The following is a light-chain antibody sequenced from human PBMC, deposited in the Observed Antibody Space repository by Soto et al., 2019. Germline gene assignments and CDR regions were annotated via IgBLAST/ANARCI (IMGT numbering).Light chain of an antibody. CDR2: GAS. CDR1: QSVSSSY. V-gene: IGKV3-20*01. CDR3: QQYGSSPLT. J-gene: IGKJ4*01. Sequence: EIVLTQSPGTLSLSPGERATLSCRASQSVSSSYLAWYQQKPRPAPRLLIYGASSRATGIPDRFSGSGSGTDFTLTISRLEPEDVAVYYCQQYGSSPLTFGGGTKVEIK.